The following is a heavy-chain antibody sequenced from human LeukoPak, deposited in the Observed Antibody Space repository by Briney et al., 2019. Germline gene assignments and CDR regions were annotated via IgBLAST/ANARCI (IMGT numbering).Heavy chain of an antibody. V-gene: IGHV3-23*01. CDR3: VKDLFRRSFDS. Sequence: PGGSLRLSCAASGFTFSRNAMGWVRQAPGKGLEWVSAFGSDTNTHYADSVKSRFTICRDNTQNTLSLQMSSLRAEDTVVYYCVKDLFRRSFDSWGQGILVTVSS. CDR2: FGSDTNT. CDR1: GFTFSRNA. D-gene: IGHD2-21*01. J-gene: IGHJ4*02.